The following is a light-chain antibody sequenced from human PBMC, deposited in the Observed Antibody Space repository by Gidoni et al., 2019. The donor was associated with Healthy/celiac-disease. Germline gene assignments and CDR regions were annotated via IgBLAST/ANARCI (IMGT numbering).Light chain of an antibody. CDR1: QSVSSY. V-gene: IGKV3-11*01. Sequence: EIVLTQSPATLSLSPGERATLSCRASQSVSSYLACYQQKPGQAPRLLIYDASNRDTGIPARFSGSGSGKDFNLTISSLEPEDFAVYYCQQRSNWQWTFGEGTKVEIK. J-gene: IGKJ1*01. CDR2: DAS. CDR3: QQRSNWQWT.